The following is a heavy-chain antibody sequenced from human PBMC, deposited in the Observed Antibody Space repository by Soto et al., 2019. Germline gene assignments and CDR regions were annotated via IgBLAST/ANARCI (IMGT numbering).Heavy chain of an antibody. CDR2: IWYDGSNK. CDR1: GFTFSSYG. V-gene: IGHV3-33*01. J-gene: IGHJ6*01. CDR3: AREGLYYYDSSGYSGTYGMDV. Sequence: QVQLVESGGGVVQPGRSLRLSCAASGFTFSSYGMHWVRQAPGKGLEWVAVIWYDGSNKYYADSVKGRFTISRDNSKNTLYLQMNSLRAEDTAVYYCAREGLYYYDSSGYSGTYGMDVW. D-gene: IGHD3-22*01.